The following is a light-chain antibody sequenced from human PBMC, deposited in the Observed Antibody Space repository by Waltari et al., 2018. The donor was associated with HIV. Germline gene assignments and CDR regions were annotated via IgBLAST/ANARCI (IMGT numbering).Light chain of an antibody. CDR1: QSVGSLD. V-gene: IGKV3-20*01. CDR2: GAS. CDR3: QQYSNSLIT. J-gene: IGKJ5*01. Sequence: EIVLTQSPGTLSFSLGERGTLSCRARQSVGSLDLVWYQQRPGQTPRRLVYGASNRSTGIPDRFSGSGSGTDFTLTISSREPEDFVWYDCQQYSNSLITFGQGTRLEIK.